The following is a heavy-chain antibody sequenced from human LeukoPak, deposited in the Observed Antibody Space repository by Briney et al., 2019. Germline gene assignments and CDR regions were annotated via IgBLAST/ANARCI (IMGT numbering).Heavy chain of an antibody. CDR2: INAGNGNT. Sequence: GGSLRLSCAASGFTFSSYAMHWVRQAPGQRLEWMGWINAGNGNTKYSQKFQGRVTITRDTSASTAYMELSSLRSEDTAVYYCARESGIWFDPWGQGTLVTVSS. J-gene: IGHJ5*02. CDR1: GFTFSSYA. V-gene: IGHV1-3*01. D-gene: IGHD1-14*01. CDR3: ARESGIWFDP.